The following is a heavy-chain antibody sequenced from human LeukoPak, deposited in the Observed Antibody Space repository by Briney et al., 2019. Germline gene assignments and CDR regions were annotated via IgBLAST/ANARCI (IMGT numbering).Heavy chain of an antibody. CDR1: GGSISSYY. CDR2: IYYSGST. CDR3: ARVGPMATSSFDAFDI. V-gene: IGHV4-59*01. D-gene: IGHD5-24*01. Sequence: PSQTLSLTCTVSGGSISSYYWSWIRQPPGKGLEWIGYIYYSGSTNYNPSLKSRVTISVDTSKNQFSLKLSSVTAADTAVYYCARVGPMATSSFDAFDIWGQGTMVTVSS. J-gene: IGHJ3*02.